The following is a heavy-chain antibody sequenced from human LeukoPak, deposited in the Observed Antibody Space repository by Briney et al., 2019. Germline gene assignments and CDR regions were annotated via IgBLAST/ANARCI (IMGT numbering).Heavy chain of an antibody. CDR1: GYRFTSYW. J-gene: IGHJ4*02. Sequence: GESLKISCKGSGYRFTSYWIGWVRQMPGKGLEWMGIIYPGDSDTRYSPSFQGQVTISADKSISTAYLQWSSLKASDTAMYYCARLARDIVVVVAATTTLDYWGQGTLVTVSS. D-gene: IGHD2-15*01. V-gene: IGHV5-51*01. CDR3: ARLARDIVVVVAATTTLDY. CDR2: IYPGDSDT.